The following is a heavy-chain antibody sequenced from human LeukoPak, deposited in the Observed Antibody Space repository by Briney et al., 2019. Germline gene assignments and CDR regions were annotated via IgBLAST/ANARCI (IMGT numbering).Heavy chain of an antibody. CDR1: GFTFSNFW. V-gene: IGHV3-7*04. CDR3: ARGDPFSGDH. CDR2: IHPEGNEK. J-gene: IGHJ4*02. Sequence: VGSLRLSCAVSGFTFSNFWMSWVRQAPGRGLEWVANIHPEGNEKYHVESVKGRFTISRDNAKNSLFLQMNGLRVEDTAVYYCARGDPFSGDHWGQGTLVTVSS.